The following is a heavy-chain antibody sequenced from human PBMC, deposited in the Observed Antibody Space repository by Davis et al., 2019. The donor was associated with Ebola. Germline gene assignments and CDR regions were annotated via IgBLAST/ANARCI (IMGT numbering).Heavy chain of an antibody. CDR2: IIPIFGTA. CDR3: ARDIGYCTNGVCYTGDY. CDR1: AGTFSSYA. Sequence: AASVQVSCKASAGTFSSYAISWVRQAPGQGLEWMGGIIPIFGTANYAQKFQGRVTITADESTSTAYMELRSLRSDDTAVYYCARDIGYCTNGVCYTGDYWGQGTLVTVSS. J-gene: IGHJ4*02. D-gene: IGHD2-8*01. V-gene: IGHV1-69*13.